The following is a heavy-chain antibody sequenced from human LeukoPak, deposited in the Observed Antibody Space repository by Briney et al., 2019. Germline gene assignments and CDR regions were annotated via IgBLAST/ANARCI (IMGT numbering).Heavy chain of an antibody. CDR3: AREGELGGYCSSTSCYTFDY. Sequence: GGSLRLSCAASGFTFDDYGISWVRQAPGKGLEWVSGINWNGGSTGYADSVKGRFTISRDNAKNSLYLQMNSLRAEDTALYYCAREGELGGYCSSTSCYTFDYWGQGTLVTVSS. CDR1: GFTFDDYG. D-gene: IGHD2-2*02. V-gene: IGHV3-20*04. J-gene: IGHJ4*02. CDR2: INWNGGST.